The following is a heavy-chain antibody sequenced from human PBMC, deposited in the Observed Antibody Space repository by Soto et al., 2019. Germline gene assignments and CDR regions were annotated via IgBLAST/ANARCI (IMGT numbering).Heavy chain of an antibody. CDR1: GYTFTSYY. V-gene: IGHV1-46*03. CDR2: INPSGGST. Sequence: QVQLVQSGAEVKKPGASVKVSCKASGYTFTSYYMHWVRQAPGQGLEWMGIINPSGGSTSYAQKFQGRVTMTRDTSTSTVYMELSRLRSEDTAVYYCARGDILTGYSPRGKSTGDFDYWGQGTLVTVSS. CDR3: ARGDILTGYSPRGKSTGDFDY. D-gene: IGHD3-9*01. J-gene: IGHJ4*02.